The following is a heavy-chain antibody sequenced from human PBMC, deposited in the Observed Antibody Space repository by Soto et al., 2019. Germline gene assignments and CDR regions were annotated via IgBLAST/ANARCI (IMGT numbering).Heavy chain of an antibody. V-gene: IGHV4-31*03. J-gene: IGHJ6*02. Sequence: PSETLSLTCTVSGGSISSGGYYLTWIRQHPGKGLEWIGYIYYSGSTYYNPSLKSRVTISVDTSKNQFSLKLSSVTAADTAVYYCARGPDGNNSDYGTGVWGQGPTVTVSS. CDR1: GGSISSGGYY. CDR3: ARGPDGNNSDYGTGV. CDR2: IYYSGST. D-gene: IGHD1-1*01.